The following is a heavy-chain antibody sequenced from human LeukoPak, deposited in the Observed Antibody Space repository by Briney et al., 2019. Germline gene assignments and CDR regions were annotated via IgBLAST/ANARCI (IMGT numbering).Heavy chain of an antibody. D-gene: IGHD3-10*01. CDR2: ISSSGSTI. V-gene: IGHV3-48*03. Sequence: PGGSLRLSCAASGFTFSSYEMNWVRQAPGKGLEWVSYISSSGSTIYYADSVKGRFTISRDNAKNSLYLQMNSLRAEDTAVYYCASAGVILWFGFDYWGQGTLVTVSS. CDR3: ASAGVILWFGFDY. CDR1: GFTFSSYE. J-gene: IGHJ4*02.